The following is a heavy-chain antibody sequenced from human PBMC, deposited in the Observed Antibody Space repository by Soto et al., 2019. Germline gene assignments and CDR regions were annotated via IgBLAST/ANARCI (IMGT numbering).Heavy chain of an antibody. CDR3: ARDDYGIFPY. J-gene: IGHJ4*02. Sequence: ASVKVSCKASGYAITAYYIHWVRQAPGQGLEWMGWIDPRSGGAIYAQKFQDRVTMTRDTSISTVYMDLSGLRSDDTALYYCARDDYGIFPYWGQGTLVTVS. V-gene: IGHV1-2*02. CDR2: IDPRSGGA. CDR1: GYAITAYY. D-gene: IGHD3-10*01.